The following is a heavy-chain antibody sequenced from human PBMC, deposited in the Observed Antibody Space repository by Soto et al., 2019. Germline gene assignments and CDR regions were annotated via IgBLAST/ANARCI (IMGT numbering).Heavy chain of an antibody. J-gene: IGHJ4*02. Sequence: QVQLVESGGGVVQPGRSLRLSCAASGFTFSNYGMHWVRQAPGKGLEWVALISYDGNKKYYADSVKGRFTISRDSSKSTLYLHMDSLKAEDTAVYYCAKDPANVEIHGAVDFWGQGTLVTVSS. CDR1: GFTFSNYG. D-gene: IGHD4-17*01. CDR2: ISYDGNKK. V-gene: IGHV3-30*18. CDR3: AKDPANVEIHGAVDF.